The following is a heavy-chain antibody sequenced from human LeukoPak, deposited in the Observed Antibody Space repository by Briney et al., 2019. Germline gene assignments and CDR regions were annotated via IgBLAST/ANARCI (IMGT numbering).Heavy chain of an antibody. D-gene: IGHD5-12*01. CDR1: GGSFTDYY. V-gene: IGHV4-34*01. Sequence: SETLSLTCAVSGGSFTDYYWSWIRQPPGKGLEWIGESSHSRSTNYNPSLKSRVTLSVDTSKNQFSLKLSSVTAADTAVYYCAGLRYDRDHWGQGTLVTVSS. CDR2: SSHSRST. J-gene: IGHJ4*02. CDR3: AGLRYDRDH.